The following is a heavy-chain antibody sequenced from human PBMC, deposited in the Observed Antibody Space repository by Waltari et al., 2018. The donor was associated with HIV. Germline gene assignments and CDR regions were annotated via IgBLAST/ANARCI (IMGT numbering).Heavy chain of an antibody. Sequence: VQMVQSGAEVKKPGASVKVSCTAYGYTFTSFGISWVRQAPGKGLEWMGWISAYNGNTNYAQKLQGRVTMTTDTSTSTAYMELRSLRSDDTAVYYCARYWRYSGLYYFDYWGQGTLVTVSS. V-gene: IGHV1-18*01. CDR2: ISAYNGNT. CDR1: GYTFTSFG. D-gene: IGHD2-8*02. J-gene: IGHJ4*02. CDR3: ARYWRYSGLYYFDY.